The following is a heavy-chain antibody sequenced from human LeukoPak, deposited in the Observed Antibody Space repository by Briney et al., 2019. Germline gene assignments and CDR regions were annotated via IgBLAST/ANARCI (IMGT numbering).Heavy chain of an antibody. D-gene: IGHD4-23*01. CDR3: ARGDGGNSVSGY. CDR2: ISYSGST. J-gene: IGHJ4*02. V-gene: IGHV4-59*01. Sequence: SETLSLTCAVYGGSFSGYYWSWIRQPPGKGLEWMGYISYSGSTNYNPSLKSRVTISVDTSKNQFSLKLSSVTAADTAVYYCARGDGGNSVSGYWGQGTLVTVSS. CDR1: GGSFSGYY.